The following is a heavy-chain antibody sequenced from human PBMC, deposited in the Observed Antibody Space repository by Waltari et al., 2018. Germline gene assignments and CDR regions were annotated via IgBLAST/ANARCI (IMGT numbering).Heavy chain of an antibody. V-gene: IGHV3-7*01. J-gene: IGHJ6*03. CDR3: SSMDF. CDR1: GFTFSEFW. Sequence: EVQLVESGGGLVQPGGSLRLSCAASGFTFSEFWMSWVRQAPGKGLEWVANKKQDGSDKYYVESVKGRFTISRDNANNLLFLQMNSLRVDDTALYYCSSMDFWGKGTTVIVSS. CDR2: KKQDGSDK.